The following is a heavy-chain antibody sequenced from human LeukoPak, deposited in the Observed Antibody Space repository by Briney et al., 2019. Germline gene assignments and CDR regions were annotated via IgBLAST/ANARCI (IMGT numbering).Heavy chain of an antibody. CDR3: AREPPHVGMPGPGDY. V-gene: IGHV3-23*01. CDR1: GFTFSSYG. CDR2: ISSGGGNT. D-gene: IGHD2-15*01. Sequence: GGSLRLSCAASGFTFSSYGMSWVRQAPGTALEWVSGISSGGGNTYYADSVKGRFTISRDNAKNSLFLRMNSLRADDTAVYYCAREPPHVGMPGPGDYWGQGILVTVTS. J-gene: IGHJ4*02.